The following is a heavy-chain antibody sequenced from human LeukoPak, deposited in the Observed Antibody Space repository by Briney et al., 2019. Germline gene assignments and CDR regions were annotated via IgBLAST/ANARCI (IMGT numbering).Heavy chain of an antibody. Sequence: GGSLRLSCAASGFTFSSYSMNWVRQAPGKGLEWVSYISSSSSTIYYADSVKGRFTISRDNAKNSLYLQMNSLKTEDTAVYYCASSDVTSFGGIAGVYWGQGTLVTVSS. J-gene: IGHJ4*02. CDR2: ISSSSSTI. CDR1: GFTFSSYS. V-gene: IGHV3-48*01. CDR3: ASSDVTSFGGIAGVY. D-gene: IGHD3-16*01.